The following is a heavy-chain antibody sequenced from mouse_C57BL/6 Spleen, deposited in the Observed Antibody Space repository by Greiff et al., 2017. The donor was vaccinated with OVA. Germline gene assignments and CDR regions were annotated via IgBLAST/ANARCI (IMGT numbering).Heavy chain of an antibody. CDR2: IDPSDSYT. CDR3: ARRGITTGFDY. V-gene: IGHV1-50*01. CDR1: GYTFTSYW. D-gene: IGHD1-1*01. Sequence: QVQLQQPGAELVKPGASVKLSCKASGYTFTSYWMQWVNPRPGQGLEWIGEIDPSDSYTNYNQKFKGKATLTVDTSSSTAYMQLSSLTSEDSAVYYCARRGITTGFDYWGQGTTRTVSS. J-gene: IGHJ2*01.